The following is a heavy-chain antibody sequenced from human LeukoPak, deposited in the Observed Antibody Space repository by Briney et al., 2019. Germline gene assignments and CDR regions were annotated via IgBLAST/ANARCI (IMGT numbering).Heavy chain of an antibody. V-gene: IGHV4-59*01. J-gene: IGHJ6*03. Sequence: PSETLSLTCTVSGGSISSYYWSWIRQPPGKGLEWIGYIYYSGSTNYNPSLKSRVTISVDTSKNQFSLKLSSVTAADTAVYHCARTTMVRGTYYMDVWGKGTTVTISS. CDR3: ARTTMVRGTYYMDV. CDR1: GGSISSYY. D-gene: IGHD3-10*01. CDR2: IYYSGST.